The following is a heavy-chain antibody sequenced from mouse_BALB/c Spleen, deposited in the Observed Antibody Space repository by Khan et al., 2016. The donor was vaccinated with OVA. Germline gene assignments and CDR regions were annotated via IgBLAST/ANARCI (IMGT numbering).Heavy chain of an antibody. Sequence: VQLKESGAELVKPGASVKLSCSASGFNIKDTYIHWMKQRPEQGLEWIGRIDPPNDDSKYGPKFQAKATLTADTSSNTAYLQLSSLTSEDTAVYYGATLYGNPFVFWGQGTLVSVSA. V-gene: IGHV14-3*02. CDR2: IDPPNDDS. J-gene: IGHJ3*01. D-gene: IGHD2-1*01. CDR3: ATLYGNPFVF. CDR1: GFNIKDTY.